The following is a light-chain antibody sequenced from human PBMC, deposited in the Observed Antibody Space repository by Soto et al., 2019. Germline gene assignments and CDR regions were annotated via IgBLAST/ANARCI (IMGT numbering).Light chain of an antibody. CDR1: RRDVGAYNF. J-gene: IGLJ1*01. CDR3: SSYTGSSTVV. V-gene: IGLV2-14*01. CDR2: AVS. Sequence: QSALTQPASVSGSPGQSITISCTGTRRDVGAYNFVSWYQQLPGKAPKLMIYAVSNRPSGVSNRFSGSKSGSTASLTISGLQAEDEADYYCSSYTGSSTVVFGTGTKVTVL.